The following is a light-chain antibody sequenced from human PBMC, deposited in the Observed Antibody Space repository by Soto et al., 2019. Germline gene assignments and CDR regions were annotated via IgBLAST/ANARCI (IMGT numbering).Light chain of an antibody. CDR2: DNY. CDR3: GTWDSSLSAVI. Sequence: QSVLTQPPSVSAAPGQKVTISCSGSSSNIGNNYVSWYQHLPGTAPKLLIYDNYKRPSGIPDRFSGSKSGTSATLGITGLQTGDGADYYCGTWDSSLSAVIFGGGTKLTV. V-gene: IGLV1-51*01. J-gene: IGLJ2*01. CDR1: SSNIGNNY.